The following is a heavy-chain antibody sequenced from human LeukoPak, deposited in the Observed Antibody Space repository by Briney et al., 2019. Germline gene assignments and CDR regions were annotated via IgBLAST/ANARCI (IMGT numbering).Heavy chain of an antibody. V-gene: IGHV1-2*02. Sequence: ASVKVSCKASGYSFTDYYMHGVRQAPGQGLEWMGWISPRSGDTSYAQKFHGRVTMTRDTSINTVDMDLSGLTSDDTAVFYCARGREIHGGSDTKLDDYWGQGTLVTVSS. CDR3: ARGREIHGGSDTKLDDY. CDR2: ISPRSGDT. D-gene: IGHD3-10*01. CDR1: GYSFTDYY. J-gene: IGHJ4*02.